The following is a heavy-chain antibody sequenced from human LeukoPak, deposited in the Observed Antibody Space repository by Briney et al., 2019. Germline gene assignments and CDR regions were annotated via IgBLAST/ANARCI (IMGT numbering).Heavy chain of an antibody. CDR1: GFNFNIYS. Sequence: PGGSLRLSCAASGFNFNIYSMNWVRQAPGKGLEWVSYITSSSSTIYYADSVRGRFIISRDNAKKSVYLQLNNLRADDTAVYYCARSTEWYADHWGQGTLVTVSS. CDR2: ITSSSSTI. V-gene: IGHV3-48*01. D-gene: IGHD3-3*01. CDR3: ARSTEWYADH. J-gene: IGHJ4*02.